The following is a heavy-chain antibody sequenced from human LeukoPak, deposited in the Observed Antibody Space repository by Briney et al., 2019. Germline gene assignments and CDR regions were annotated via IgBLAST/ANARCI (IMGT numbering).Heavy chain of an antibody. J-gene: IGHJ4*02. CDR1: GGTFSSYA. CDR3: GGPTDGSYYYFDC. Sequence: SVKVSCKASGGTFSSYAISWVRQAPGQGLEWMGRIIPIFGTANYAQKFQGRVTITTDESTSTAYMELSSLRSEDTAVYYCGGPTDGSYYYFDCWGQGTLVTVSS. V-gene: IGHV1-69*05. CDR2: IIPIFGTA. D-gene: IGHD1-26*01.